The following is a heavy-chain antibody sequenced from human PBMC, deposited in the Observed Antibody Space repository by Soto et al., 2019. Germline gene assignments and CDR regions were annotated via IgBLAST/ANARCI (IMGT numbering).Heavy chain of an antibody. J-gene: IGHJ5*02. Sequence: PSETLSLTCTVSGGSISSSSYYWGWIRQPPGKGLEWIGSIYYSGSTYYNPSLKSRVTISVDTSKNQFSLKLSSVTAADTAVYFCAGSIVVVPAAMWILYWFDPWGQGTLVTVSS. CDR1: GGSISSSSYY. V-gene: IGHV4-39*01. D-gene: IGHD2-2*01. CDR3: AGSIVVVPAAMWILYWFDP. CDR2: IYYSGST.